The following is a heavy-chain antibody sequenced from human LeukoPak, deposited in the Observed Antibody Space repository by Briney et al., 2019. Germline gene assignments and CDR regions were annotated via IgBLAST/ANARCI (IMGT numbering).Heavy chain of an antibody. Sequence: ASVMVSCKASGYTFTSYYMHWVRQAPGQGLEWMGIINPSGGSTSYAQKFRGRVTMTRDMSTSTVYMELSSLRSEDTAVYYCARDRVGATKRGAFDYWGQGTLVTVSS. CDR3: ARDRVGATKRGAFDY. CDR2: INPSGGST. CDR1: GYTFTSYY. J-gene: IGHJ4*02. V-gene: IGHV1-46*01. D-gene: IGHD1-26*01.